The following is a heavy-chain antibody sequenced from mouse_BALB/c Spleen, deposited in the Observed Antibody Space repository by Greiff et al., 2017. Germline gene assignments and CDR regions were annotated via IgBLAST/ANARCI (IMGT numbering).Heavy chain of an antibody. V-gene: IGHV14-3*02. CDR1: GFNIKDTY. Sequence: VQLKESGAELVKPGASVKLSCTASGFNIKDTYMHWVKQRPEQGLEWIGRIDPANGNTKYDPKFQGKATITADTSSNTAYLQLSSLTSEDTAVYYCASYSMDYWGQGTSVTVSS. D-gene: IGHD2-1*01. CDR2: IDPANGNT. J-gene: IGHJ4*01. CDR3: ASYSMDY.